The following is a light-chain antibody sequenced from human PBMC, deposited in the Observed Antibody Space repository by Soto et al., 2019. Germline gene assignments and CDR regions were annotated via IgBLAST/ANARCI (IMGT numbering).Light chain of an antibody. J-gene: IGKJ5*01. Sequence: DLQMTQSPSSLSASVGDRVTITCRASQDISNYLNWYQQRPGKAPKLLIYDASNLERGVPSRFSGTRSGTHFTSAITSLQPEDVATYYCQQSDSLPITFGQGTRLEI. CDR2: DAS. CDR3: QQSDSLPIT. V-gene: IGKV1-33*01. CDR1: QDISNY.